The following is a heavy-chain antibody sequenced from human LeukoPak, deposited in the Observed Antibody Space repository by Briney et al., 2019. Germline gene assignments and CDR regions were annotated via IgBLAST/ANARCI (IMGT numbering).Heavy chain of an antibody. J-gene: IGHJ1*01. CDR1: GYTFTNYG. V-gene: IGHV1-18*01. Sequence: ASVKVSCKASGYTFTNYGISWVRQAPGQWLEWMGWISAYNGYTDYAQKLQFRVTMTTDTSTSTAYMELRSLRSDDTAVYYCARDKAVTTEVTQHFQHWGQGTLVTVSS. D-gene: IGHD4-23*01. CDR3: ARDKAVTTEVTQHFQH. CDR2: ISAYNGYT.